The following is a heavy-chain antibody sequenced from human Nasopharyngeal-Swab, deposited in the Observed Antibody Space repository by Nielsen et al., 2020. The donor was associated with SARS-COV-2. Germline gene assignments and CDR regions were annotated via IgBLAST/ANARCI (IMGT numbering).Heavy chain of an antibody. CDR3: ARDGLDYDFWSAYFMDV. D-gene: IGHD3-3*01. J-gene: IGHJ6*02. V-gene: IGHV3-21*01. CDR2: ISSVGNYI. Sequence: GGSLRLSCAASGFTFRTYTMSWVRQAPGQGLEWVSSISSVGNYIYYADSLRGRFTISRDNAKNSLYLQMNSLRAEDTAVYYCARDGLDYDFWSAYFMDVWGQGTTVTVSS. CDR1: GFTFRTYT.